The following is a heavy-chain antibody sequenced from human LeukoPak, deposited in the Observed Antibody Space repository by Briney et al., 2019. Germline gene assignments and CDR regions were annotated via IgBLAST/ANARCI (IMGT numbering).Heavy chain of an antibody. Sequence: SVTLSLTCTVSGGSVDNYYWSWVRQPPGKGLEWIGSIYYSGSTNYNPSLKSRVTISVDTSKNHFSLKLSSVTAADTAVYYCARAGQGDFWSGLRYFDYWGQGTLVTVSS. V-gene: IGHV4-59*02. D-gene: IGHD3-3*01. CDR2: IYYSGST. CDR3: ARAGQGDFWSGLRYFDY. CDR1: GGSVDNYY. J-gene: IGHJ4*02.